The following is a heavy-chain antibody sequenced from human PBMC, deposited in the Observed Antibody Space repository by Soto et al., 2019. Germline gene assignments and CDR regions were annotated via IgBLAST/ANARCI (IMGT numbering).Heavy chain of an antibody. CDR1: GFTFSSYS. V-gene: IGHV3-48*01. CDR3: ARDPPNSNTGGRSYYFDY. D-gene: IGHD2-2*01. J-gene: IGHJ4*02. CDR2: ISSSSSTI. Sequence: GGSLRLSCAASGFTFSSYSMNWVRQAPGKGLEWVSYISSSSSTIYYADSVKGRFTISRDNAKNTLYLQMNSLRAEDTAVYYCARDPPNSNTGGRSYYFDYWGQGTLVTVSS.